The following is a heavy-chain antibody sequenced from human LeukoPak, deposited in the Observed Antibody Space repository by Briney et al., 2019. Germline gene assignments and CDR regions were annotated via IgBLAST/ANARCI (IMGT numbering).Heavy chain of an antibody. CDR1: GGSISSSSYY. CDR2: IYYSGST. CDR3: ARGPQWEPFDY. D-gene: IGHD1-26*01. J-gene: IGHJ4*02. Sequence: SETLSLTCTVSGGSISSSSYYWGWIRQPPGKGLEWIGYIYYSGSTNYNPSLKSRVTISVDTSKNQFSLKLSSVTAADTAVYYCARGPQWEPFDYWGQGTLVTVSS. V-gene: IGHV4-61*05.